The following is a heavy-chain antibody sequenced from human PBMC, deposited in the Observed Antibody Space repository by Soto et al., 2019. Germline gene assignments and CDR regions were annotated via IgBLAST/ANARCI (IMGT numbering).Heavy chain of an antibody. CDR3: ARIKQLVDRDY. V-gene: IGHV4-39*01. CDR1: GGSVSSSSYF. CDR2: IYYSGST. J-gene: IGHJ4*02. D-gene: IGHD6-6*01. Sequence: SETLSLTCTVSGGSVSSSSYFWGWIRQPPGKGLEWIGSIYYSGSTYYNPSLKSRVTISVDTSKNQFSLKLSSVTAADTGVYYCARIKQLVDRDYWGQGTLVTVSS.